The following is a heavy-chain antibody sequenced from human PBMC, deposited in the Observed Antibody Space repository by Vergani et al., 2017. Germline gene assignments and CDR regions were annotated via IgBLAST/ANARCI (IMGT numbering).Heavy chain of an antibody. Sequence: QVSLVESGGGVVQPGRSLTLTCSASGFGFKNFAMHWVRQAPGKGLEWVAVISYDGSNKYYADSVKGRFTISRDNSKNTLYLQMNSLRAEDTAVYYCAKELVDWYFDLWGRGTLVTVSS. CDR2: ISYDGSNK. CDR1: GFGFKNFA. CDR3: AKELVDWYFDL. V-gene: IGHV3-30-3*01. J-gene: IGHJ2*01.